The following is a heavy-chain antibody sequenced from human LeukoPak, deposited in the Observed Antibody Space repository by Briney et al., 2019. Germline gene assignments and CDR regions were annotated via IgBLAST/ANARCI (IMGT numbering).Heavy chain of an antibody. J-gene: IGHJ4*02. CDR2: IYYSGST. CDR3: ARGKSSGYYLHFDY. CDR1: GGSISGYY. Sequence: SETLSLTCTVSGGSISGYYWSWIRQPPGKGLEWIGYIYYSGSTNYNPSLKSRVTISVDTSKNQFFLKLSSVTAADAAVYYCARGKSSGYYLHFDYWGQGTLVTVSS. V-gene: IGHV4-59*01. D-gene: IGHD3-22*01.